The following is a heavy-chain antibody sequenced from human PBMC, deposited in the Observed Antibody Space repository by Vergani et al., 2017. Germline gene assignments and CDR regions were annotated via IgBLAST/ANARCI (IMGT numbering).Heavy chain of an antibody. CDR1: GFTFDDYA. Sequence: EVQLVESGGGLVQPGRSLRLSCAASGFTFDDYAMHWVRQAPGKGLEWVSGFSWNCGSKGYADSVKGRFTISRDNAKNSLYLQMNRLRAEDTALYHCARGMYGTYLSGSFDYWGQGTLVSVSA. D-gene: IGHD1-26*01. CDR2: FSWNCGSK. V-gene: IGHV3-9*01. CDR3: ARGMYGTYLSGSFDY. J-gene: IGHJ4*02.